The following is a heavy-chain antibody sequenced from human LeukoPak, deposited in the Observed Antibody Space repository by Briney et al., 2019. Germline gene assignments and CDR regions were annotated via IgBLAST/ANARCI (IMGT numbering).Heavy chain of an antibody. Sequence: PGGSLRLSCAASGFTFSYYAMHWVRQAPGKGLEWVAVIWYDGSNKYYADSVKGRFTISRDNSKNTLYLQMNSLRAEDTAVYYCARASDYGPNYFDYWGQGPRSPSPQ. CDR1: GFTFSYYA. CDR2: IWYDGSNK. D-gene: IGHD4/OR15-4a*01. CDR3: ARASDYGPNYFDY. V-gene: IGHV3-33*01. J-gene: IGHJ4*02.